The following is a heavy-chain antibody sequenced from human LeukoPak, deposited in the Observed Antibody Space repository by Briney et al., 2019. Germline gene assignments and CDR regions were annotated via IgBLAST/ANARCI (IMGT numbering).Heavy chain of an antibody. J-gene: IGHJ6*03. CDR3: ARESGYYYYYMDV. V-gene: IGHV3-7*01. CDR1: GFTFSSHT. Sequence: GGSLRLSCAASGFTFSSHTMNWVRQAPGKGLEWVANIKQDGSEKYYVDSVKGRFTISRDNAKNSLYLQMNSLRAEDTAVYYCARESGYYYYYMDVWGKGTTVTVSS. CDR2: IKQDGSEK. D-gene: IGHD3-10*01.